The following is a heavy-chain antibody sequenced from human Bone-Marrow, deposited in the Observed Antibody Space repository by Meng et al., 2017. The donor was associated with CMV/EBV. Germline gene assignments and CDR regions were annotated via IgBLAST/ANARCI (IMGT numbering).Heavy chain of an antibody. J-gene: IGHJ5*02. V-gene: IGHV4-61*02. CDR3: ARGAPSYDTLTLNWLDP. D-gene: IGHD3-9*01. CDR2: IYTSGST. Sequence: QVQLQESGPGLVKPSQXLSLTCTVSGASMSGDISFWNWIRQPAGKGLEWIGRIYTSGSTNYNPSLKSRVTISVDTSKNQFSLKLNSVTAADTAVYYCARGAPSYDTLTLNWLDPWGHGTLVTVSS. CDR1: GASMSGDISF.